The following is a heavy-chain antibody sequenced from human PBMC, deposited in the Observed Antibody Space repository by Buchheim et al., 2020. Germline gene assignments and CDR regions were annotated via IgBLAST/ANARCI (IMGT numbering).Heavy chain of an antibody. J-gene: IGHJ4*02. V-gene: IGHV3-23*01. D-gene: IGHD2-8*01. CDR1: GFTFSSYA. Sequence: EVQLLESGGGLVQPGGSLRLSCAASGFTFSSYAMSWVRQAPGKGLEGVSAISGSGGSTYYADSVKGRFTISRDNSKNTLYLQMNSLRAEDTAVYYCAKAGIVLMVYAQYYFDYWGQGTL. CDR3: AKAGIVLMVYAQYYFDY. CDR2: ISGSGGST.